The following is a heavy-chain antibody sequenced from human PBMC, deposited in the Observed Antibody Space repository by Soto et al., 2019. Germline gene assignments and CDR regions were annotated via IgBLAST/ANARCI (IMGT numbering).Heavy chain of an antibody. CDR3: ASATYYDFWSGPLDY. J-gene: IGHJ4*02. CDR2: IIPILGIA. D-gene: IGHD3-3*01. CDR1: GGTFSSYT. Sequence: QVQLVQSGAEVKKPGSSVKVSCKASGGTFSSYTISWVRQAPGQGLEWMGRIIPILGIANYAQKFQGRVTITADKSTSTAYMELSSLRSEDTAVYYCASATYYDFWSGPLDYWGQGTLVTVSS. V-gene: IGHV1-69*02.